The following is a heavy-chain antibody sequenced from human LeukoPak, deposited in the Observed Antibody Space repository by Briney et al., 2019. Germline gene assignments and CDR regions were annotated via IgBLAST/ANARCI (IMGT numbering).Heavy chain of an antibody. Sequence: PSETLFLTCTVSGDPISSASYYWSWIRQPAGKGLEWIGRIYSGGSTNYNPSLKSRVTISVHTSKNQFSLKLSSVTAADTAVYYCAREGSIYFSYSSGYLGYWGQGTLVTVSS. D-gene: IGHD3-22*01. CDR2: IYSGGST. CDR3: AREGSIYFSYSSGYLGY. V-gene: IGHV4-61*02. J-gene: IGHJ4*02. CDR1: GDPISSASYY.